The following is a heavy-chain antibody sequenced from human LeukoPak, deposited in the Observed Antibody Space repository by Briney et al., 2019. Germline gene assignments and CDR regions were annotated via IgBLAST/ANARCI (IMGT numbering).Heavy chain of an antibody. V-gene: IGHV3-30-3*01. CDR3: ARDLKIVVVITTKLMGMDV. CDR2: ISYDGSNK. CDR1: GFTFSSYA. D-gene: IGHD3-22*01. J-gene: IGHJ6*02. Sequence: GGSLRLSCAASGFTFSSYAMHWVRQAPGKGLEWVAVISYDGSNKYYADSVKGRFTISRDNSKNTLYLQMNSLRAEDTAVYYCARDLKIVVVITTKLMGMDVWGQGTTVTVSS.